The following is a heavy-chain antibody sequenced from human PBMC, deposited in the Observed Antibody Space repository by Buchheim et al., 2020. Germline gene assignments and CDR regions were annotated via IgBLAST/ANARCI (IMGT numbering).Heavy chain of an antibody. J-gene: IGHJ6*02. V-gene: IGHV3-30*04. D-gene: IGHD3-10*01. CDR2: ISYDGSNK. Sequence: QVQLVESGGGVVQPGRSLRLSCAASGFTFSSYAMHWVRQAPGKGLEWVAVISYDGSNKYYADSVKGRFTISRDNSKNPLYLQINSLRAEDTAVYYCARDGSSGSYEYYYGMDVWGQGTT. CDR1: GFTFSSYA. CDR3: ARDGSSGSYEYYYGMDV.